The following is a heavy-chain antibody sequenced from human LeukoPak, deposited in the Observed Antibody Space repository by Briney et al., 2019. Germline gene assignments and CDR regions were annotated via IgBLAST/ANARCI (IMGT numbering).Heavy chain of an antibody. J-gene: IGHJ5*02. Sequence: SETLSLTCTVSGGSVSSGSYYWSWIRQPPGKGLEWIGYIYYSGSTNYNPSLKSRVTISVDTSKNQFSLKLSSVTAADTAVYYCARCSTYYYDSSLVWFDPWGQGTLVTVS. CDR2: IYYSGST. CDR1: GGSVSSGSYY. V-gene: IGHV4-61*01. D-gene: IGHD3-22*01. CDR3: ARCSTYYYDSSLVWFDP.